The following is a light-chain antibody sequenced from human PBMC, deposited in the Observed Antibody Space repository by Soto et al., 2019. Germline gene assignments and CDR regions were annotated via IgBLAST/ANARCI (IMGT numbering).Light chain of an antibody. CDR1: SSDVGGYSY. CDR2: DVS. CDR3: SSYTSRGTVV. Sequence: QSALTQPASVSGSPGQSITISCTGTSSDVGGYSYVSWYQQHPGKAPKLMIYDVSNRPSGVSNRFSGSKSGNTASLTISGLQAEDEADYYCSSYTSRGTVVFGGGTKLTVL. J-gene: IGLJ2*01. V-gene: IGLV2-14*01.